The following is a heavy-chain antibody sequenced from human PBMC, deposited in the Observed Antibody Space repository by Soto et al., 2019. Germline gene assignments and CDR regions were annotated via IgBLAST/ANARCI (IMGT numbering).Heavy chain of an antibody. V-gene: IGHV4-39*01. Sequence: QLQLQESGPGLVKPSETLFLTCTVSGGSISSRGYYWGWIRQPPGKGLEWIGTIYYSGSTYYNPSLKSRVTISVDTSKNQFSLKLSSVPAADTAVYYCATSNWFDPWGQGTLVTVSS. CDR2: IYYSGST. CDR1: GGSISSRGYY. J-gene: IGHJ5*02. CDR3: ATSNWFDP.